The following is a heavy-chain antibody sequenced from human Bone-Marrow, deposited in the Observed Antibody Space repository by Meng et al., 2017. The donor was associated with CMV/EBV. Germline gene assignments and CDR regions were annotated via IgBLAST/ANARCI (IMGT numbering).Heavy chain of an antibody. Sequence: GESLKISCAASGFTFSSYSMNWVRQAPGKGLEWVSSISSSSSYIYYADSVKGRFTISRDNAKNSLYLQMNSLRAEDTAVYYCTSRSQGGTDYYYYGMDVWGQGTTVTVSS. J-gene: IGHJ6*02. CDR2: ISSSSSYI. D-gene: IGHD1-26*01. CDR1: GFTFSSYS. CDR3: TSRSQGGTDYYYYGMDV. V-gene: IGHV3-21*01.